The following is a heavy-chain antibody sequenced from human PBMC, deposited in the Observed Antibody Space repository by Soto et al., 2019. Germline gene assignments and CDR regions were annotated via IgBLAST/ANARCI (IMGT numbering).Heavy chain of an antibody. CDR2: ISGSGGST. V-gene: IGHV3-23*01. Sequence: GESLRLSCAASGFTFSSYAMSWVRQAPGKGLEWVSAISGSGGSTYYADSVKGRFTISRDNSKNTLYLQMNSLRAEDTAVYYCAKYPLVRLRTTPHYYYYYYMDVWGKGTTVTVSS. D-gene: IGHD5-12*01. CDR1: GFTFSSYA. J-gene: IGHJ6*03. CDR3: AKYPLVRLRTTPHYYYYYYMDV.